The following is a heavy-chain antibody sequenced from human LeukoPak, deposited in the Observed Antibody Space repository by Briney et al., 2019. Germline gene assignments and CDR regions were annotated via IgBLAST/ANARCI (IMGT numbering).Heavy chain of an antibody. D-gene: IGHD3-22*01. CDR1: GFTFSSYA. CDR3: AKYPYDSSGYFDY. Sequence: GRSLRLSCAASGFTFSSYAMHWVRQAPGKGLEWVAVISYDGSNKYYADSVKGRFTISRDNSKNTLYLQMNSLRAEDTAVYYCAKYPYDSSGYFDYWGQGTLVTVSS. J-gene: IGHJ4*02. V-gene: IGHV3-30*04. CDR2: ISYDGSNK.